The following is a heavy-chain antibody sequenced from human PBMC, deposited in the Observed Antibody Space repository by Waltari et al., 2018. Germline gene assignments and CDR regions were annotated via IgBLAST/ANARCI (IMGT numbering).Heavy chain of an antibody. V-gene: IGHV1-69*12. Sequence: QVQLVQSGAAVKKPGHSVTVSCNASGGPFSRSALSWVRQAPGKGLEWMGGIIPIFGTANDAQKFQGRVTITADESTSTAYMELSSLRSEDTAVYYCARGGSGSYSFDYWGQGTLVTVSS. CDR3: ARGGSGSYSFDY. CDR1: GGPFSRSA. J-gene: IGHJ4*02. D-gene: IGHD1-26*01. CDR2: IIPIFGTA.